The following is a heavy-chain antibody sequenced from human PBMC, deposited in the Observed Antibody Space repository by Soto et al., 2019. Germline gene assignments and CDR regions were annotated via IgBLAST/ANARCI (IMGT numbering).Heavy chain of an antibody. Sequence: RESLKISCKGSGYSFTSYWIGWVRQMPGKGLEWMGIIYPGDSDTRYSPSFQGQVTISADKSISTAYLQWSSLKASDTAMYYCARPNDYYGSGSYFHFDYWGQGTLVTVSS. CDR2: IYPGDSDT. CDR3: ARPNDYYGSGSYFHFDY. V-gene: IGHV5-51*01. D-gene: IGHD3-10*01. CDR1: GYSFTSYW. J-gene: IGHJ4*02.